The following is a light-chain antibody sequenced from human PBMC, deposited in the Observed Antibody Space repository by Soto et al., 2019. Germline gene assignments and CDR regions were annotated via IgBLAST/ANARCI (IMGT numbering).Light chain of an antibody. CDR2: DDR. CDR3: QVWDDSANQVV. CDR1: NIGGRS. V-gene: IGLV3-21*02. Sequence: SYELTQPPSVSVAPGQTARITCGGNNIGGRSVHWYQQRPGQAPVLVVYDDRDRPLGIPERFAGSNSGNTAALTISRVEAGDEADYYCQVWDDSANQVVFGGGTKLTVL. J-gene: IGLJ3*02.